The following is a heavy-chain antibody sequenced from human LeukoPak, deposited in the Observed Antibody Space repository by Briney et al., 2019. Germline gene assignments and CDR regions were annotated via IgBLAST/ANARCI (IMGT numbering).Heavy chain of an antibody. CDR1: GFDFSTYS. CDR3: AKSRSGSANWAPRIFDN. D-gene: IGHD3-10*01. Sequence: GGPLRLSCEVSGFDFSTYSMNWVRQAPGKGLEWVSSISPGGGTTYYADSVKGRFTISRDNSENTLYVEMNSLRAEDTAIYYCAKSRSGSANWAPRIFDNWGQGTLVSVSS. CDR2: ISPGGGTT. J-gene: IGHJ4*02. V-gene: IGHV3-23*01.